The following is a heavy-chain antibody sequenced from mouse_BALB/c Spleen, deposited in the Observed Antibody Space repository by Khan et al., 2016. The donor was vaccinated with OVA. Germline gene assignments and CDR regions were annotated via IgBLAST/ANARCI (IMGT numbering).Heavy chain of an antibody. CDR1: GYSITSDYA. V-gene: IGHV3-2*02. Sequence: EVQLVESGPGLVKPSQSLSLTCTVTGYSITSDYAWNWIRQSPGNKLEWMGYISYSGNTNYNPSLKSRISITRDTSENQFFLQLNSVTTEDTATYYCARVYGGDFDYWGQGTTLTVSS. CDR3: ARVYGGDFDY. J-gene: IGHJ2*01. CDR2: ISYSGNT. D-gene: IGHD1-1*01.